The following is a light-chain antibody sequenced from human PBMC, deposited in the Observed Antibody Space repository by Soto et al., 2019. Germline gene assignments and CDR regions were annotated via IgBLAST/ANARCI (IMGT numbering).Light chain of an antibody. CDR3: QQYNSYLWT. Sequence: DIQMTQSPSTLSASVGDRVTITCRASQSISSWLAWYQQKPGKAPKLLIYDASSLESGVPSRFSGSGCGTEFTLTISSLQPDDFATYYCQQYNSYLWTFGQGTKV. CDR2: DAS. J-gene: IGKJ1*01. V-gene: IGKV1-5*01. CDR1: QSISSW.